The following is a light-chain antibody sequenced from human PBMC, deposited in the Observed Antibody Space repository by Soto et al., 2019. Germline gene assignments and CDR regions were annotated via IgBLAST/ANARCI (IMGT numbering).Light chain of an antibody. J-gene: IGKJ1*01. V-gene: IGKV1-39*01. Sequence: DIQLTQSPSFLSASVGDRVTITCRASQGISNYLAWYQQQPGKAPRLLIYGASTLQTGVPSRFSGSGSMTDFTLTISDLQPEDFATYYCQQTYTAPRTFGQGTKVDI. CDR1: QGISNY. CDR2: GAS. CDR3: QQTYTAPRT.